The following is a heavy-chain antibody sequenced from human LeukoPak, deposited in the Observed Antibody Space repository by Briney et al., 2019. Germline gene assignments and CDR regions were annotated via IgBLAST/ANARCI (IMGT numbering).Heavy chain of an antibody. CDR3: AKDNRRHYTSGPNPDSLH. Sequence: GGSLRLSCAGSGFIFNNYAVHWVRQPPGKGLEWVSGISWNSGSIDYADSVKGRFTISRDNAKNSLYLQMNSLRVEDTAFYYCAKDNRRHYTSGPNPDSLHWGQGALVTVSS. CDR1: GFIFNNYA. CDR2: ISWNSGSI. D-gene: IGHD6-19*01. V-gene: IGHV3-9*01. J-gene: IGHJ4*02.